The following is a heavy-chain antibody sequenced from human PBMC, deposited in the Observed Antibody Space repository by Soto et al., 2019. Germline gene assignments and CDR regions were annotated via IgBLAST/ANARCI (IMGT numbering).Heavy chain of an antibody. CDR2: IIPIFGTA. CDR3: ASHSGSSPEGRYYYGMDV. V-gene: IGHV1-69*12. Sequence: QVQLVQSGAEVKKPGSSVKVSCKASGGTFSSYAISWVRQAPGQGLEWMGGIIPIFGTADYAQKFQGRVTITADESTSTADRELSSLRSEDTAVYYCASHSGSSPEGRYYYGMDVWGQGTTVTVSS. D-gene: IGHD1-26*01. J-gene: IGHJ6*02. CDR1: GGTFSSYA.